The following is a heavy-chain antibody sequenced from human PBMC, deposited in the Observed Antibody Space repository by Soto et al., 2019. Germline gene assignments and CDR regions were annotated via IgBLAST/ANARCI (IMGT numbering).Heavy chain of an antibody. CDR1: GFTFSSYW. Sequence: GGSLRLSCAASGFTFSSYWMHWVRQAPGKGLVWVSRINSDGSSTSYADSVKGRFTISRDNAKNTLYLQMNSLRAEDTAVYYCARDVRIAVAGINYYYYGMDVWGQGTTVTVSS. D-gene: IGHD6-19*01. CDR3: ARDVRIAVAGINYYYYGMDV. CDR2: INSDGSST. J-gene: IGHJ6*02. V-gene: IGHV3-74*01.